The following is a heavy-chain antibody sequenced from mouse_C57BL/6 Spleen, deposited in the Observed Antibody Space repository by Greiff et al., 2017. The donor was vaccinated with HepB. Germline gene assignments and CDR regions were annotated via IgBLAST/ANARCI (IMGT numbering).Heavy chain of an antibody. CDR3: ARPPSRDSSGSAWFAY. V-gene: IGHV1-52*01. CDR1: GYTFTSYW. D-gene: IGHD3-2*02. Sequence: QVQLQQPGAELVRPGSSVKLSCKASGYTFTSYWMHWVKQRPIQGLEWIGNIDPSDSETHYNQKFKDKATLTVDKSSSTAYMQLSSLTSEDSAVYYWARPPSRDSSGSAWFAYWGQGTLVTVSA. J-gene: IGHJ3*01. CDR2: IDPSDSET.